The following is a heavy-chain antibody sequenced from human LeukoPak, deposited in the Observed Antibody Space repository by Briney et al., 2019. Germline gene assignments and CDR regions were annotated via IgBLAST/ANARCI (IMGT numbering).Heavy chain of an antibody. CDR1: GFTFSSYA. J-gene: IGHJ4*02. CDR2: ISYDGSNK. Sequence: GGSLRLPCAASGFTFSSYAMHWVRQAPGKGLEWVAIISYDGSNKYYADSVKGRFTISRDNSKNTLYLQMNSLRAEDTAVYYCARDVYYYDSSGYSDDLAGYFDYWGQGTLVTVSS. CDR3: ARDVYYYDSSGYSDDLAGYFDY. V-gene: IGHV3-30*04. D-gene: IGHD3-22*01.